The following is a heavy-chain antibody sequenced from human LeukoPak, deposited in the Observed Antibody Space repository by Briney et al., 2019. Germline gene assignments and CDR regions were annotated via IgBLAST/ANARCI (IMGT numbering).Heavy chain of an antibody. V-gene: IGHV4-59*01. CDR1: GGSISSYY. J-gene: IGHJ6*02. Sequence: SETLSLTCNVSGGSISSYYWSWIRQPPGKGLEWIGYIYYSGSTNYNPSLKSRVTISVDTSKNQFSLKLSSVTAADTAVYYCARDNAPYYYDSSGYYNYYYYGMDVWGQGTTVTVSS. CDR2: IYYSGST. D-gene: IGHD3-22*01. CDR3: ARDNAPYYYDSSGYYNYYYYGMDV.